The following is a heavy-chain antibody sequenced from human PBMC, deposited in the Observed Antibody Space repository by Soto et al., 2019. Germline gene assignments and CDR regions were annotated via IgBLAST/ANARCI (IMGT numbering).Heavy chain of an antibody. CDR2: INAGNGNT. J-gene: IGHJ6*03. CDR3: ARDPVGWNYAPSYYYYMDV. CDR1: GYTFTSYA. D-gene: IGHD1-7*01. Sequence: ASVKVSCKASGYTFTSYAMHWVRQAPGQRLEWMGWINAGNGNTKYSQTLQGRVTITRDTSTSTAYMELRSLRSDDTAVYYCARDPVGWNYAPSYYYYMDVWGKGTTVTVSS. V-gene: IGHV1-3*01.